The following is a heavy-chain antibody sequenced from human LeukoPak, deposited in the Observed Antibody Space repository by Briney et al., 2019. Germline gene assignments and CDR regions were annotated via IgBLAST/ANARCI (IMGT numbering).Heavy chain of an antibody. Sequence: GGSLRLSCAASGFTFAGYAMSWVRQAPGKGLEWVPGISDSGGTTYYADSVKGRFTISRDNSKNTLYLQMNSLRAEDTATYYCAREDPGPFDAFDTWGQGAKVTVPS. CDR2: ISDSGGTT. CDR1: GFTFAGYA. V-gene: IGHV3-23*01. J-gene: IGHJ3*02. CDR3: AREDPGPFDAFDT.